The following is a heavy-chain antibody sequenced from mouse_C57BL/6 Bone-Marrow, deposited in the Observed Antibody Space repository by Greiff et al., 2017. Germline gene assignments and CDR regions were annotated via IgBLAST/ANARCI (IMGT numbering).Heavy chain of an antibody. CDR1: GFTFSSYT. J-gene: IGHJ4*01. CDR3: ARRKNRGYYAMDY. CDR2: ISGGGGNT. Sequence: EVNVVESGGGLVKPGGSLKLSCAASGFTFSSYTMSWVRQTPDKRLEWVATISGGGGNTYYPDSVKGRFTISRDNAKNTLYLQMSSLRAEDTALYYSARRKNRGYYAMDYWGQGTSVTVSS. D-gene: IGHD2-14*01. V-gene: IGHV5-9*01.